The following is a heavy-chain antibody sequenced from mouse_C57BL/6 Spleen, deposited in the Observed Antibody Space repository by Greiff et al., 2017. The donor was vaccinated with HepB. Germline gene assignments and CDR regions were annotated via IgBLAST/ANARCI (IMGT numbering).Heavy chain of an antibody. J-gene: IGHJ3*01. CDR2: IRNKANGYTT. Sequence: EVQVVESGGGLVQPGGSLSLSCAASGFTFTDYYMSWVRQPPGKALEWLGFIRNKANGYTTEYSASVKGRFTISRDNSQSILYLQMNALRAEDSATYYCARYTGPVCYYEAWFAYWGQVTLVTVSA. V-gene: IGHV7-3*01. D-gene: IGHD1-1*01. CDR1: GFTFTDYY. CDR3: ARYTGPVCYYEAWFAY.